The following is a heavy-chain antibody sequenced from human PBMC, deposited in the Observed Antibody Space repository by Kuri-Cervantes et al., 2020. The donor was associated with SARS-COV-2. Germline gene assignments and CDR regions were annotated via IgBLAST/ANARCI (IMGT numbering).Heavy chain of an antibody. CDR3: ASPYKAEAFDI. D-gene: IGHD1-1*01. CDR2: IDYSVST. V-gene: IGHV4-59*12. J-gene: IGHJ3*02. Sequence: ESLQISCTVSGGSISSYYWSWIRQPPGKGLEWIGYIDYSVSTNYNPSLNSRVTMSVDTSKNQFSLKLSSVTAADTAVYYCASPYKAEAFDIWGQGTMVTVSS. CDR1: GGSISSYY.